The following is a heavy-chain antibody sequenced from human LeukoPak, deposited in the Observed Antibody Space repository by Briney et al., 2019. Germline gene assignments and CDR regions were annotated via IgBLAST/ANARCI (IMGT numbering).Heavy chain of an antibody. CDR3: ASPNDYYDSSGYSSYFDY. V-gene: IGHV3-23*01. CDR1: GFTFSSYA. Sequence: PGGSLRLSCAASGFTFSSYAMSWVRQAPGKGPEWVSAISGSGGSTYYADSVKGRFTISRDNSKNTLYLQMNSLRAEDTAVYYCASPNDYYDSSGYSSYFDYWGQGTLVTVSS. CDR2: ISGSGGST. J-gene: IGHJ4*02. D-gene: IGHD3-22*01.